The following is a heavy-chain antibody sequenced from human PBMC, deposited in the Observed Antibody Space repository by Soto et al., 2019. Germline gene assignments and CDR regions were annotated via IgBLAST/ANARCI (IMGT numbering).Heavy chain of an antibody. V-gene: IGHV3-30*18. CDR1: GFSLSSYA. Sequence: QVRLVESGGGVVQPGGSLRLSCATSGFSLSSYAMHWVRQAPGKGLEWVALLSYDETKKYYADSVKGRFTITRDTSKNTLFLQMNNVRVEDTAVSYCAKDRRDGDFMHFCEVDFWGQGAHVPVSS. D-gene: IGHD3-3*01. CDR3: AKDRRDGDFMHFCEVDF. CDR2: LSYDETKK. J-gene: IGHJ4*02.